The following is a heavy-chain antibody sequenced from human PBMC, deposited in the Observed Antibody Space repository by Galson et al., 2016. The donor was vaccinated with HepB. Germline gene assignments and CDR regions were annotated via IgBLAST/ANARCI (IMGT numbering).Heavy chain of an antibody. CDR2: IFQTGTT. Sequence: SETLSLTCAVSGGSVNGVNWWSWVRQPPGEGLEWIGEIFQTGTTNYNPSLESRVSISMDKSQNQLSLSLNSVTAADTAVYYCARHTAVPKTRGFDMWGQGTMVIVSS. V-gene: IGHV4-4*02. CDR1: GGSVNGVNW. CDR3: ARHTAVPKTRGFDM. J-gene: IGHJ3*02. D-gene: IGHD6-19*01.